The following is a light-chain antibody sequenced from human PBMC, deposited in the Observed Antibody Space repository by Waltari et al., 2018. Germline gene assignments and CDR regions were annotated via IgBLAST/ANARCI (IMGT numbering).Light chain of an antibody. Sequence: QPVLTQSSSASASLGSSVKPTCTLSSGHSRYIIAWHQQQPGKAPRYLMKLEGSGSYSKGSGVPDRFSGSSSVADRYLIISNIQSEDEADYYCETWHSNTQVFGGGTKLTVL. CDR1: SGHSRYI. V-gene: IGLV4-60*03. CDR2: LEGSGSY. CDR3: ETWHSNTQV. J-gene: IGLJ2*01.